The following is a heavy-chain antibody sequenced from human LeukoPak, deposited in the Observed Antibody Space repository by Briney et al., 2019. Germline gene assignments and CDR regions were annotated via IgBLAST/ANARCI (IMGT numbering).Heavy chain of an antibody. J-gene: IGHJ4*02. D-gene: IGHD6-13*01. CDR2: IRYDGSNK. V-gene: IGHV3-30*02. Sequence: PGGSLRLSCAASGFTFSSYGMHWVRQAPGKGLEWVAFIRYDGSNKYYADSVKGRFTISRDNSKNTLYLQMNSLRAEDTAVYYCAKDQAVAAAGTYWFDYWGQGTLVTVSS. CDR3: AKDQAVAAAGTYWFDY. CDR1: GFTFSSYG.